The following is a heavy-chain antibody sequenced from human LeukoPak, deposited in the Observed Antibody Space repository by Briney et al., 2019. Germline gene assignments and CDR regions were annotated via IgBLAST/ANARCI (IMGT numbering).Heavy chain of an antibody. CDR1: GDSISASAFY. D-gene: IGHD3-22*01. CDR2: VSYGGNT. V-gene: IGHV4-39*07. Sequence: SETLSLTCTVSGDSISASAFYWGWVRQPPGKGLEWIGSVSYGGNTYYNPSLKSRITISVDTSKNHFSLKLTSVTAADTAVYFCARDEGSAYPFDYWGQGTLVTVSS. CDR3: ARDEGSAYPFDY. J-gene: IGHJ4*02.